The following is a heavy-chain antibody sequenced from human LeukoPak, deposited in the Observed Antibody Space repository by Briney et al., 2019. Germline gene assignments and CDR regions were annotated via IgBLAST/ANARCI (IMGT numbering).Heavy chain of an antibody. D-gene: IGHD1-1*01. V-gene: IGHV3-64*01. Sequence: GGSLRLSCAASGFTFSSYAMHWVRQAPGKGVEDVSTISSNGGSTSYANSVKGRFTISRDNSNNTLYLQMGSLRAEDMAVYYCARPRTGYYYGMDVWGQGTTVTVSS. CDR3: ARPRTGYYYGMDV. CDR1: GFTFSSYA. J-gene: IGHJ6*02. CDR2: ISSNGGST.